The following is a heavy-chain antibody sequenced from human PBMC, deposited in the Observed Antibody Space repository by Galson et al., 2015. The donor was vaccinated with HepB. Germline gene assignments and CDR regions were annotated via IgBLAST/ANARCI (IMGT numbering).Heavy chain of an antibody. D-gene: IGHD4-23*01. CDR3: VRDVGGNPVGIDY. CDR1: GFTVSNEY. CDR2: IYSGGST. J-gene: IGHJ4*02. Sequence: SLRLSCAASGFTVSNEYMSWVRRAPGKGLEWVSVIYSGGSTYYGDSVKGRFTISRDKSKNTLYLHMNSLKDEDTAVYYCVRDVGGNPVGIDYWGQGTLVTVSS. V-gene: IGHV3-53*01.